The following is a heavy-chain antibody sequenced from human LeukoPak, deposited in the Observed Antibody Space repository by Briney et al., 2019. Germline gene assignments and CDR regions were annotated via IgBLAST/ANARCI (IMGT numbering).Heavy chain of an antibody. D-gene: IGHD3-9*01. CDR2: ISGSGGST. CDR3: AKVGEPGPKYYDILSPYYGMDV. CDR1: GFTFSSYA. J-gene: IGHJ6*02. V-gene: IGHV3-23*01. Sequence: GGSLRLSCAASGFTFSSYAMSWVRQAPGKGLEWISAISGSGGSTYYADSVKGRFTISRDNSKNTLYLQMNSLRAEDTAVYHCAKVGEPGPKYYDILSPYYGMDVWGQGTTVTVSS.